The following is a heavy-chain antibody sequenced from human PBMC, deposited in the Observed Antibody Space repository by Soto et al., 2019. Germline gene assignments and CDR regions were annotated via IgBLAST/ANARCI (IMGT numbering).Heavy chain of an antibody. CDR2: IIPIFGTA. CDR1: GGTFSSYA. J-gene: IGHJ6*02. V-gene: IGHV1-69*01. Sequence: QVQLVQSGAEVKKPGSSVKVSCKASGGTFSSYAISWVRQAPGQGLEWMGGIIPIFGTANYAQKFQGRVTITADESTSTDYMELSSLRSEDTAVYYCARASYGSGSYYNVHYYYYGMDVWGQGTTVTVSS. D-gene: IGHD3-10*01. CDR3: ARASYGSGSYYNVHYYYYGMDV.